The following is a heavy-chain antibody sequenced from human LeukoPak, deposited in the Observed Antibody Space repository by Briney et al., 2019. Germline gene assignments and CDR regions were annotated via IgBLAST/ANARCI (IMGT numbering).Heavy chain of an antibody. Sequence: ASVKVSCKASGYTFSGHYLHWVRQAPGQGLEWMGRINPSSGDTNYAQNFQGRVTMTRDTSISTAYRELSRLRSDDTAVYYWAPPSGSFYYGGQGPLLTVSS. V-gene: IGHV1-2*06. J-gene: IGHJ4*02. CDR1: GYTFSGHY. D-gene: IGHD1-26*01. CDR2: INPSSGDT. CDR3: APPSGSFYY.